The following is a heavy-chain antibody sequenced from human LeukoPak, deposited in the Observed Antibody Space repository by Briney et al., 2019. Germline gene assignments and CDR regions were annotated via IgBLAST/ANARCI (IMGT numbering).Heavy chain of an antibody. Sequence: PSETLSLTCTVSGGSISSSSYYWGWIRQPPGKGLEWIGSIYYSGSTYYNPSLKSRVTISVDTSKNQFSLKLSSVTAADTAVYYCARVLDGRKAGYFQHWGQGTLVTVSS. V-gene: IGHV4-39*07. CDR1: GGSISSSSYY. J-gene: IGHJ1*01. CDR3: ARVLDGRKAGYFQH. CDR2: IYYSGST. D-gene: IGHD5-24*01.